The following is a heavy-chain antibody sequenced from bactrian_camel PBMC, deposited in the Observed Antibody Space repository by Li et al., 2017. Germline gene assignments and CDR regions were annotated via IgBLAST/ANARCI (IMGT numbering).Heavy chain of an antibody. CDR2: IDSDGST. CDR1: GYTIKTKC. J-gene: IGHJ4*01. D-gene: IGHD1*01. V-gene: IGHV3S53*01. CDR3: ASRFLGL. Sequence: HVQLVESGGGLVQPGGSLRLSCAASGYTIKTKCLGWFRQAPGKEREGVAAIDSDGSTSTADSVKGRFTISQDNAKNTLYLQMDSLKTEDTAVYYCASRFLGLWGQGTQVTVS.